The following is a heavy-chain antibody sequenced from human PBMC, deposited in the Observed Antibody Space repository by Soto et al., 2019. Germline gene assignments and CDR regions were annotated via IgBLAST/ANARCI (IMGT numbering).Heavy chain of an antibody. CDR2: IYYSGST. CDR3: ARDAAWSGYYLDY. J-gene: IGHJ4*02. V-gene: IGHV4-31*03. Sequence: SETLSLTCTVSGGSISSGGYYWSWIRQHPGKGLEWIGYIYYSGSTYYNPSLKSRVTISVDTSKNQFSLKLSSVTAADTAVYYCARDAAWSGYYLDYWGQGTLVTV. D-gene: IGHD3-3*01. CDR1: GGSISSGGYY.